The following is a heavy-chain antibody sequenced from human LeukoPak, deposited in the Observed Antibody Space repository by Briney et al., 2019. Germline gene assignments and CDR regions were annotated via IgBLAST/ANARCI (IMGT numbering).Heavy chain of an antibody. CDR1: GGSISSYY. V-gene: IGHV4-59*08. J-gene: IGHJ6*02. Sequence: PSETLSLTCTVSGGSISSYYWSWIRQPPGKGLEWIGYIYYSGSTNYNPSLKSRVTISVDTSKNQFSLKLSSVTAADTAVNYCARNMGRYDFWSGSPAYYYYGMDVWGQGTTVTVSS. CDR3: ARNMGRYDFWSGSPAYYYYGMDV. CDR2: IYYSGST. D-gene: IGHD3-3*01.